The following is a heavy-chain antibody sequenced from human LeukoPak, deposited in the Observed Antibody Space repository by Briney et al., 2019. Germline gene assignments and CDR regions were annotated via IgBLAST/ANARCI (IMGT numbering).Heavy chain of an antibody. D-gene: IGHD3/OR15-3a*01. CDR2: IFHSGIT. CDR3: ARVAWTPDGY. Sequence: SQSLSLTCAVSGHSISSGYSWGWIRQPPGKGLEWIGSIFHSGITYYNPSLVSRVIISIDTSKNQFSLKMNSLTAADTAVYYCARVAWTPDGYWGQGTLVTVSS. CDR1: GHSISSGYS. J-gene: IGHJ4*02. V-gene: IGHV4-38-2*01.